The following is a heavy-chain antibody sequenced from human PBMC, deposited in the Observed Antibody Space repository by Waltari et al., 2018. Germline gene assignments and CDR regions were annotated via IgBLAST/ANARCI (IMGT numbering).Heavy chain of an antibody. V-gene: IGHV4-38-2*01. Sequence: QVQLQESGPGLVKPSETLSLTCAVSGYSISSGYYWGWIRQPPGRGLEWIGRIYHRGRTYSNPALKSRVTISVDTAKNQFSLKLSSVTAADTAVYYCARASYYYDSSGYYLARDYWGQGTLVTVSS. D-gene: IGHD3-22*01. CDR3: ARASYYYDSSGYYLARDY. J-gene: IGHJ4*02. CDR2: IYHRGRT. CDR1: GYSISSGYY.